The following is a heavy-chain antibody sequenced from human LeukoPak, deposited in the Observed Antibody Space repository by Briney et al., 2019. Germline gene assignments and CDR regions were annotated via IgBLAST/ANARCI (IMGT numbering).Heavy chain of an antibody. D-gene: IGHD5-12*01. CDR2: ISSSSSYI. J-gene: IGHJ4*02. V-gene: IGHV3-21*01. Sequence: TGGSLRLSCAASGFTFSSYSMNWVRQAPGKGLEWVSSISSSSSYIYYADSVKGRFTISRDNSKNTLYLQMNSLRAEDTAVYYCAKDDIVATAFDYWGQGTLVTVSS. CDR1: GFTFSSYS. CDR3: AKDDIVATAFDY.